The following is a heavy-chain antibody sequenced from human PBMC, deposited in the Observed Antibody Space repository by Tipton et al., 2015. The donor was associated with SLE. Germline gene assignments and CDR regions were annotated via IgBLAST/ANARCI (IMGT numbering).Heavy chain of an antibody. CDR1: GGSISSGDYY. J-gene: IGHJ4*02. V-gene: IGHV4-61*08. D-gene: IGHD4-17*01. Sequence: TLSLTCTVSGGSISSGDYYWSWIRQPPGKGLEWIGYIYTSGSTNYNPSLKSRVTISVDTSKNQFSLKLSSVTAADTAVYYCASTTVTTPYYFDYWGQGTLVTVSS. CDR2: IYTSGST. CDR3: ASTTVTTPYYFDY.